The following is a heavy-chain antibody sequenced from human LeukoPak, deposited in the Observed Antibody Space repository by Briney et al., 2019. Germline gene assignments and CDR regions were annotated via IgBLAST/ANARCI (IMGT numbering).Heavy chain of an antibody. CDR2: IKSNPSGGTT. V-gene: IGHV3-15*05. D-gene: IGHD3-9*01. CDR3: TTLSHDIHY. Sequence: GRSLRLSCAASGPTFTNAWMSWVRQAPGKGRGWVGRIKSNPSGGTTDFAATVKGRFTISRDDSKNRLYLQMNSLSIEDTAVYYCTTLSHDIHYWGQGTLVTVSS. J-gene: IGHJ4*02. CDR1: GPTFTNAW.